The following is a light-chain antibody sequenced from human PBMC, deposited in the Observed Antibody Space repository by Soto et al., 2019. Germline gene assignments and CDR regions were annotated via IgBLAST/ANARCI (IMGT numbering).Light chain of an antibody. J-gene: IGLJ1*01. CDR3: SSYTTSNTRQIV. Sequence: QSALTQPASVSGSPGQSITISCTGTSSDGGGYNYVSWYQHHPGKAPTLLIYDVSNRPSGISNRFSGSKSDNTASLTISGLQPEDEADYYCSSYTTSNTRQIVFGTGTKVTVL. V-gene: IGLV2-14*03. CDR1: SSDGGGYNY. CDR2: DVS.